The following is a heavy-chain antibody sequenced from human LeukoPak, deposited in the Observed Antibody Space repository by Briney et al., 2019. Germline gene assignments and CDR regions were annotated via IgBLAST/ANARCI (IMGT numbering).Heavy chain of an antibody. CDR3: ARDNSVRDEAWWFNP. CDR1: GYTFTGYW. Sequence: VASVTLSCTAFGYTFTGYWMHWVRQAPGQGPEWMGVISPSGGSTIYAQKFKGRVTLTRDMSTSTDYLELSSLRSEDTAVYYCARDNSVRDEAWWFNPWGQGTLVTVSS. V-gene: IGHV1-46*01. J-gene: IGHJ5*02. D-gene: IGHD5-24*01. CDR2: ISPSGGST.